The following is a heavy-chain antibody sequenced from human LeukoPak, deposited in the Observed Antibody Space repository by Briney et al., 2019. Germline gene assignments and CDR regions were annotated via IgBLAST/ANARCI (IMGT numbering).Heavy chain of an antibody. J-gene: IGHJ6*02. D-gene: IGHD5-18*01. Sequence: PSETLSLTYAVYGGSFSGYYWSWIRQPPGKGLEWIGEINHSGSTNYNPSLKSRVTISVDPSKNQFSLKLSSVTAADTAVYYCARHSDGYYGMDVWGQGTTVTVSS. CDR3: ARHSDGYYGMDV. CDR2: INHSGST. V-gene: IGHV4-34*01. CDR1: GGSFSGYY.